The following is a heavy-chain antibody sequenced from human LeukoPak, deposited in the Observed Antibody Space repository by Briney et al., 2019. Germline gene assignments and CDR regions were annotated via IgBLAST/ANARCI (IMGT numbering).Heavy chain of an antibody. D-gene: IGHD5-18*01. CDR2: IDSAGSA. J-gene: IGHJ4*01. CDR3: ATGRIQLWYAY. Sequence: GGSLRLSCAASGFTLSSNYMSWVRQAPGKGLEWVSLIDSAGSAFYADSMKGRFTISGDNSRNTLYLQMNSLRAEDTAVYYCATGRIQLWYAYWGHGTLVTVSS. V-gene: IGHV3-53*01. CDR1: GFTLSSNY.